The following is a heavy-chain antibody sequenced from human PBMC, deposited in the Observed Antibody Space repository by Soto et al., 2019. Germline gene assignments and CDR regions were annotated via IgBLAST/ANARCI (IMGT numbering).Heavy chain of an antibody. V-gene: IGHV3-33*01. Sequence: QVQLVESGGGVVQPGRSLRLSCAASGFTFSSYGMHWVRQAPGKGLEWVAVIWYDGSNKYYADSVKGRFTISRDNSKNTLYLQMNSLRAEDTAVYYCARDSSDSQYYYYYYGMDVWGQGTTVTVSS. CDR3: ARDSSDSQYYYYYYGMDV. D-gene: IGHD3-22*01. CDR1: GFTFSSYG. CDR2: IWYDGSNK. J-gene: IGHJ6*02.